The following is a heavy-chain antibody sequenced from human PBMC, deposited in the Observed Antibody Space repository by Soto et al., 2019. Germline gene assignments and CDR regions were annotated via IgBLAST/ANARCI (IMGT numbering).Heavy chain of an antibody. CDR1: GFTFSSYD. CDR3: ARAIGPTLFDY. Sequence: GGSLRLSCSASGFTFSSYDMHWVRQGPGKGLEWVSAIGTAGNTNYAGSVKGRFTISRENAKNSLYLQMNSLRAGDTAIYFCARAIGPTLFDYWGQGTLVTVSS. D-gene: IGHD3-22*01. CDR2: IGTAGNT. J-gene: IGHJ4*02. V-gene: IGHV3-13*04.